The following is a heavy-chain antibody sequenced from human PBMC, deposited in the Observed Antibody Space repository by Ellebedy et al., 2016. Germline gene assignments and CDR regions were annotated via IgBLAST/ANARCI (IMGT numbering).Heavy chain of an antibody. V-gene: IGHV3-9*01. CDR2: ISWNSGSI. J-gene: IGHJ6*02. CDR1: GFTFDDYA. Sequence: SLKISCAASGFTFDDYAMHWVRQAPGKGLEWVSGISWNSGSIGYADSVKGRFTISRDNAKNSLYLQMNSLRAEDTALYYCAKDIGWRYSTAHYYYYYGMDVWGQGTTVTVSS. CDR3: AKDIGWRYSTAHYYYYYGMDV. D-gene: IGHD6-13*01.